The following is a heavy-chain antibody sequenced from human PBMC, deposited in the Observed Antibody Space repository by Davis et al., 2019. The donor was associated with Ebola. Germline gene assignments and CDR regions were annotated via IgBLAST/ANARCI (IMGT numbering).Heavy chain of an antibody. V-gene: IGHV1-18*01. Sequence: ASVTVSCKASGYTFTSYGISWVRQAPGQGLEWMGWISAYNGNTNYAQKLQGRVTMTTDTSTSTAYMELSSLRSEDTAVYYCARDHPDYYDSSGYYGMDVWGQGTTVTVSS. CDR3: ARDHPDYYDSSGYYGMDV. D-gene: IGHD3-22*01. CDR1: GYTFTSYG. J-gene: IGHJ6*02. CDR2: ISAYNGNT.